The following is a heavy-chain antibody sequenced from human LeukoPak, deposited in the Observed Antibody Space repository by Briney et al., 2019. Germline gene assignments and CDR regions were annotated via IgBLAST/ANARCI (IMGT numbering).Heavy chain of an antibody. V-gene: IGHV1-46*01. CDR1: GGTFSSYA. J-gene: IGHJ4*02. D-gene: IGHD3-22*01. CDR2: INPSGGST. Sequence: ASVKVSCKASGGTFSSYAISWVRQAPGQGLEWMGIINPSGGSTKYSQKFQGRVTMTRDTSTSTVYVELSSLRSEDTAVYYCARDRSPLDSSGFDFDYWGQGTLVTVSS. CDR3: ARDRSPLDSSGFDFDY.